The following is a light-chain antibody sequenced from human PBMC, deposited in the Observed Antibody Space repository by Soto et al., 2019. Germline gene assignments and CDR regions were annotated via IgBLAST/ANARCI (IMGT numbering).Light chain of an antibody. V-gene: IGLV2-11*01. CDR1: TNDVGGYNY. Sequence: QSALTQPRSVSGSPGQSVTISCTGTTNDVGGYNYVSWYQQHPGKAPKLMIYDVSKRPSGVPDRFSGSKSGSAASLTISGLQTEDEADYFCCSYAGSYTFVVFGGGTKLTVL. J-gene: IGLJ2*01. CDR2: DVS. CDR3: CSYAGSYTFVV.